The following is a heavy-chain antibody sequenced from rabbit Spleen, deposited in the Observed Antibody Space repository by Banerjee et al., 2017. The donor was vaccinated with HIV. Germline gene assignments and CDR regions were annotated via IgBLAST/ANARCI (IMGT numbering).Heavy chain of an antibody. CDR1: GFSFSSSYY. CDR3: ARDAGTSFSTYGMDL. CDR2: IYAGSTGTT. D-gene: IGHD8-1*01. Sequence: QSLEESGGDLVKPGASLTLTCTASGFSFSSSYYMCWVRQAPGKGLELIGTIYAGSTGTTDSATWAKGRFTLSKTSSTTVTLQMTSLTAADTATYFCARDAGTSFSTYGMDLWGQGTLVTVS. J-gene: IGHJ6*01. V-gene: IGHV1S40*01.